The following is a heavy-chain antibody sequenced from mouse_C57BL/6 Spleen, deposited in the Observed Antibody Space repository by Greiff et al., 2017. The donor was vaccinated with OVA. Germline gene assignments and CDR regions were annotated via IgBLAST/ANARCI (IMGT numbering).Heavy chain of an antibody. J-gene: IGHJ3*01. CDR1: GYTFTSYD. V-gene: IGHV1-85*01. CDR3: ARGDYYGSSYEFAY. CDR2: IYPRDGST. D-gene: IGHD1-1*01. Sequence: QVHVKQSGPELVKPGASVKLSCKASGYTFTSYDINWVKQRPGQGLEWIGWIYPRDGSTKYNEKFKGKATLTVDTSSSTAYMELHSLTSEDSAVYFCARGDYYGSSYEFAYWGQGTLVTVSA.